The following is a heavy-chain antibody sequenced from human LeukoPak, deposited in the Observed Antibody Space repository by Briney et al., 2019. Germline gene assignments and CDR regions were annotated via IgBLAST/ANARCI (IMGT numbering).Heavy chain of an antibody. CDR2: ISDSGDKT. CDR1: GFTFSNYA. Sequence: GGSVRLSCAASGFTFSNYAMSWVRQAPGKGLECVSAISDSGDKTDYADSVRGRFTIYRDNSKDTLYLQMNSLGAADTAVYYCAKDGGGYCNNSSCWGQGTLVTVSS. CDR3: AKDGGGYCNNSSC. J-gene: IGHJ4*02. V-gene: IGHV3-23*01. D-gene: IGHD2-2*01.